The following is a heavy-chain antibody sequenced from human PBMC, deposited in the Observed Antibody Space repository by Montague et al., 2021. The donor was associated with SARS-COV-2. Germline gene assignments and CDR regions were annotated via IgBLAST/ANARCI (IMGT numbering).Heavy chain of an antibody. J-gene: IGHJ4*02. CDR3: ASHLVVQQLYS. D-gene: IGHD6-13*01. CDR1: GASVTSINW. V-gene: IGHV4-4*02. CDR2: IHHTGIN. Sequence: SETLSLTCAVSGASVTSINWWSWVRQPPGRGLEWIAEIHHTGINNFNPSLRSRVSISLDTSKNQFSLTRNSVTAADMVIYYWASHLVVQQLYSWGQGTLVSVSS.